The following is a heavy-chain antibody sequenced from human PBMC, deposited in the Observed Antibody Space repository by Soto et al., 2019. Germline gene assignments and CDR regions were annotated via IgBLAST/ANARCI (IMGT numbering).Heavy chain of an antibody. Sequence: GGSLRLSCAASGFTFSSYGMHWVRQAPGEGLEWVAVISYDGSNKYYADSVKGRFTISRDNSKNTLYLQMNSLRAEDTAVYYCAKSSSSGDAGRWYFDYWGQGTLVTVSS. CDR2: ISYDGSNK. V-gene: IGHV3-30*18. D-gene: IGHD1-26*01. CDR3: AKSSSSGDAGRWYFDY. J-gene: IGHJ4*02. CDR1: GFTFSSYG.